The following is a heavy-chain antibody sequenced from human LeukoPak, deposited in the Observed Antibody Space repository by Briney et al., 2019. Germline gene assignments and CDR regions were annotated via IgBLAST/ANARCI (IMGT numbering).Heavy chain of an antibody. CDR1: GFTFDDYA. D-gene: IGHD3-10*01. CDR3: AKGAPGEVHHMDV. V-gene: IGHV3-43D*03. J-gene: IGHJ6*03. Sequence: GGSLRLSCAASGFTFDDYAMHWVRQAPGKGLEWVSLISWDGGSTYYADSVKGRFTISGDNSKNSLYLQMNSLRAEDTALYYCAKGAPGEVHHMDVWGKGTTVTVSS. CDR2: ISWDGGST.